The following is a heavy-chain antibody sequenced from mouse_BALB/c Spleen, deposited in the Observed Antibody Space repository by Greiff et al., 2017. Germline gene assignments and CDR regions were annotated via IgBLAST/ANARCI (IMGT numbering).Heavy chain of an antibody. D-gene: IGHD2-2*01. J-gene: IGHJ4*01. CDR2: INPSSGYT. Sequence: QVHVKQSGAELARPGASVKMSCKASGYTFTSYTMHWVKQRPGQGLEWIGYINPSSGYTNYNQKFKDKATLTADKSSSTAYMQLSSLTSEDSAVYYCARREGYYDAMDYWGQGTSVTVSS. CDR1: GYTFTSYT. CDR3: ARREGYYDAMDY. V-gene: IGHV1-4*01.